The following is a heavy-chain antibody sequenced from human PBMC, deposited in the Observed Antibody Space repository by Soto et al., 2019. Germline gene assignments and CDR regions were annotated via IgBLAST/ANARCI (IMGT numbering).Heavy chain of an antibody. CDR2: IKSKSDGETT. CDR1: GFSFSDAW. D-gene: IGHD3-16*01. Sequence: EVQLVESGGGLVQPGGSLRLSCAASGFSFSDAWMIWVRQAPGKGLQWVGRIKSKSDGETTDYAAPVKGRFAISRDDSNKTVYLRMNSLKTEDTATYFCTTQGGGDDIYFDYWGQGTLVAVSS. J-gene: IGHJ4*02. V-gene: IGHV3-15*01. CDR3: TTQGGGDDIYFDY.